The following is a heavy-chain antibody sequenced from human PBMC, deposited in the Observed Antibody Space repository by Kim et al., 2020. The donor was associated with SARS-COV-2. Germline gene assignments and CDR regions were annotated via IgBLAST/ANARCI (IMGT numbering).Heavy chain of an antibody. CDR1: GGTFSSYA. J-gene: IGHJ4*02. D-gene: IGHD3-10*01. V-gene: IGHV1-69*13. Sequence: SVKVSCKASGGTFSSYAISWVRQAPGQGLEWMGGIIPIFGTANYAQKFQGRVTITADESTSTAYMELSSLGSEDTAVYYCARDRNYGSGSYHRPLDYWGQGTLVTVSS. CDR2: IIPIFGTA. CDR3: ARDRNYGSGSYHRPLDY.